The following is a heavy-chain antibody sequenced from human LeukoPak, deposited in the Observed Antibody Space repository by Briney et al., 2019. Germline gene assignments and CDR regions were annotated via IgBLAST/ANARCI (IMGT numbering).Heavy chain of an antibody. CDR1: GFTFSSYG. D-gene: IGHD3-10*01. J-gene: IGHJ4*02. CDR2: MNSDGSIT. Sequence: GRSLRLSCAASGFTFSSYGMHWVRQAPGKGLVWVARMNSDGSITNYADSVKGRFTISRDNSKNTLYLQMNSLRAEDTAVYYCAREGKGDYFDYWGQGTLVTVSS. CDR3: AREGKGDYFDY. V-gene: IGHV3-74*01.